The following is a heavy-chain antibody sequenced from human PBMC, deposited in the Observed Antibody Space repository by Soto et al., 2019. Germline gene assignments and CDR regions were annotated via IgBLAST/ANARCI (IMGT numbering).Heavy chain of an antibody. D-gene: IGHD4-17*01. Sequence: PXASLSLTCTVSGGSISTYYWSWIRQPPGKGLEWIGYIYYSGTTKYNPSLKSRVTISVDTSKNHFSLKLSSATAADTAVYYCTSLGGYYGDYPNFDYSRHGALVTVS. CDR1: GGSISTYY. CDR3: TSLGGYYGDYPNFDY. V-gene: IGHV4-59*01. CDR2: IYYSGTT. J-gene: IGHJ4*01.